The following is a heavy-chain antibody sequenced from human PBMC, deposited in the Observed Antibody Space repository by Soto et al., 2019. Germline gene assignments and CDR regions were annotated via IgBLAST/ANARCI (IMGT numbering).Heavy chain of an antibody. CDR2: IYYSGST. V-gene: IGHV4-31*03. J-gene: IGHJ4*02. CDR3: ARGAYNHNSGSSY. CDR1: GDSINSGSDY. D-gene: IGHD3-22*01. Sequence: QVQLQESGPGLVKPSQTLSVTCTVSGDSINSGSDYWSWIRQHPGKGLEWIGYIYYSGSTYYNPSLKSRVTIPVDTSKNQFSLKLSSVTAADTAVYYCARGAYNHNSGSSYWGQGILVTVSS.